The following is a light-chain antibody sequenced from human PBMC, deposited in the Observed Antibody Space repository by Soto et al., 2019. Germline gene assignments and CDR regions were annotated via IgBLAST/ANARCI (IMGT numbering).Light chain of an antibody. CDR3: QQYNNWGT. Sequence: EVVLTQSPGTLSLSPGERATLSCRASQSVRSTYLAWYQQKPGQAPRLLIYGASRRATGIPDRFSGSGSGTEFTLTISSLQSEDFAVYYCQQYNNWGTFGQGTKVEIK. CDR1: QSVRSTY. CDR2: GAS. J-gene: IGKJ1*01. V-gene: IGKV3-20*01.